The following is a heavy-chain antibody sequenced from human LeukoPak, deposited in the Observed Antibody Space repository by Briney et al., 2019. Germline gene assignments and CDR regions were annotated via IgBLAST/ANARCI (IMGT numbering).Heavy chain of an antibody. CDR2: IYYSGST. V-gene: IGHV4-31*03. J-gene: IGHJ4*02. CDR1: GGSISSGGYY. CDR3: ARAITYYYDSSGYYYLHTFDY. Sequence: PSETLSLTCTVSGGSISSGGYYWSWIRQHPRKGLEWIGYIYYSGSTYYNPSLKSRVTISVDTSKNQFSLKLSSVTAADTAVYYCARAITYYYDSSGYYYLHTFDYWGQGTLVTVSS. D-gene: IGHD3-22*01.